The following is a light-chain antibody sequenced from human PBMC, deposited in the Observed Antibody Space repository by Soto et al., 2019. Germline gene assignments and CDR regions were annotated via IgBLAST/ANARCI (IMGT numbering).Light chain of an antibody. CDR1: QSVSSN. CDR3: QQYSIWPYT. CDR2: GAS. Sequence: EIVMTQSPATLSVSPGERATLSCRASQSVSSNLAWYQQKPGQAPRLLIYGASTRATGIPARFSGSGSGTEFTLTIGSLQSEDFAVYYCQQYSIWPYTFGQVTKLEI. J-gene: IGKJ2*01. V-gene: IGKV3-15*01.